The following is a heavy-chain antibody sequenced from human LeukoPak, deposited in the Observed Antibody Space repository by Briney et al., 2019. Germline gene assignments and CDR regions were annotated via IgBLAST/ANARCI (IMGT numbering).Heavy chain of an antibody. CDR2: IYYSGST. CDR1: GGSIGGDTYY. CDR3: ARVDGYNEPY. Sequence: SETLSLTCTVSGGSIGGDTYYWSWIRQHPVKGLEWIGYIYYSGSTHYNPSLKSRVTISVDTSKNQFSLKLSSVTAADTAVYYCARVDGYNEPYWGQGTLVTVSS. V-gene: IGHV4-61*01. D-gene: IGHD5-24*01. J-gene: IGHJ4*02.